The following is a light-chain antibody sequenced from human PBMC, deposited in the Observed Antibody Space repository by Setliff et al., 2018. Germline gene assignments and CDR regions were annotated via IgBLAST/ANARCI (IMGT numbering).Light chain of an antibody. CDR3: SSYTSTRTVI. CDR1: SSDVGAYNY. V-gene: IGLV2-14*03. CDR2: DVS. J-gene: IGLJ2*01. Sequence: QSALTQPASVSGSPGQSITISCTGTSSDVGAYNYVSWYQRHPGEAPKLLLYDVSSRTSGISNRFSGSKSGSTASLTITGLQAEDEADYFCSSYTSTRTVIFGGGTKVTVL.